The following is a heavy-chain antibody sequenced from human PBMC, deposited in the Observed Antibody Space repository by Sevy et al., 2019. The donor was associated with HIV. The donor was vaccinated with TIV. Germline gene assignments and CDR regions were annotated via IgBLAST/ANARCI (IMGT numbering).Heavy chain of an antibody. CDR3: IWVHDFYYSMDD. D-gene: IGHD3-10*01. V-gene: IGHV3-15*07. Sequence: GGSLRLSCAASGFTFTYAWMNWVRQVPGKGLEWVGRLKSKASGGTADYAAPVKGRFIISRDDSKNTLYLQMNNLKTDDTGVYYCIWVHDFYYSMDDWGQWTTVTVSS. J-gene: IGHJ6*02. CDR2: LKSKASGGTA. CDR1: GFTFTYAW.